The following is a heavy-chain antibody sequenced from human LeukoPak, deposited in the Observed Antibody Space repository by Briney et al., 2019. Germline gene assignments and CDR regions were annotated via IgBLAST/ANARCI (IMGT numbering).Heavy chain of an antibody. J-gene: IGHJ6*02. D-gene: IGHD6-6*01. CDR3: AREWRGIASHYHGMDV. CDR1: GFSFSGYD. V-gene: IGHV3-13*01. Sequence: GGSLRLSCVASGFSFSGYDMYWVRQAAGRGLEWVSALGTNGDAYYLGSVRGRFTISRENVKNSLYLQMNSLGVEDAAVYYCAREWRGIASHYHGMDVWGQGTTVTVSS. CDR2: LGTNGDA.